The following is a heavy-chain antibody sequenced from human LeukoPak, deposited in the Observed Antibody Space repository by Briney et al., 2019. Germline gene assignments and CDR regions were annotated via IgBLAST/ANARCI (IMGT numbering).Heavy chain of an antibody. Sequence: AAVKDSCKASGYTFTSYGISRVRQAPGQGLEWMGWISAYNGNTNYAQKLQGRVAMTTDTSTSTAYMELRSLRSDDTAVYYCARDQWLGDAFDIWGQGTMVTVPS. CDR2: ISAYNGNT. CDR3: ARDQWLGDAFDI. V-gene: IGHV1-18*01. J-gene: IGHJ3*02. CDR1: GYTFTSYG. D-gene: IGHD6-19*01.